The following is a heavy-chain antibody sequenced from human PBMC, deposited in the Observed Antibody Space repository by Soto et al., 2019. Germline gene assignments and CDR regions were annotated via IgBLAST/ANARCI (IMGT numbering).Heavy chain of an antibody. CDR2: VYSNGTT. CDR1: GGSINSYY. D-gene: IGHD2-15*01. V-gene: IGHV4-59*01. J-gene: IGHJ4*02. Sequence: PSETLSLTCTVSGGSINSYYWSWIRRPPGKGLEWIGFVYSNGTTSYNRSLKGRVTLSVDTSNNQFSLNLRSVTAADTAVYYCARTPHIWGQGTLVTVSS. CDR3: ARTPHI.